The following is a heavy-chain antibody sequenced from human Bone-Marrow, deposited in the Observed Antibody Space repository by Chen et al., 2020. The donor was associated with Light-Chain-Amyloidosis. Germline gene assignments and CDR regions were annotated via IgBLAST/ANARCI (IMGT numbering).Heavy chain of an antibody. CDR3: ARRRDGYNFDY. D-gene: IGHD5-12*01. CDR2: IYPDDSDA. CDR1: GYTFPNYW. V-gene: IGHV5-51*01. J-gene: IGHJ4*02. Sequence: EVQLEQSGPEVKKPGESLKISCKGSGYTFPNYWIGWVRQMPGKGLEWMGVIYPDDSDARYSPSFEGQVTISADKSNTTAYRQWRSLKASDTAMYYCARRRDGYNFDYWGQGTLVTVSS.